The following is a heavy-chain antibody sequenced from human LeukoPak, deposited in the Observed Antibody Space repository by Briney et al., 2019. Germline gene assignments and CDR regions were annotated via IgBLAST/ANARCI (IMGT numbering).Heavy chain of an antibody. D-gene: IGHD4-11*01. V-gene: IGHV3-30*04. CDR1: GYNFSIYA. CDR2: ISYHGIRK. Sequence: PGGSLRLSCAASGYNFSIYAMHWVRQAPGRGLEWVATISYHGIRKHSVDSVKGRFTISRDNSRDTLFLQMNGLRGEDTAIYYCARESTVTTSSYYYMGVWGKGTTVTVSS. CDR3: ARESTVTTSSYYYMGV. J-gene: IGHJ6*03.